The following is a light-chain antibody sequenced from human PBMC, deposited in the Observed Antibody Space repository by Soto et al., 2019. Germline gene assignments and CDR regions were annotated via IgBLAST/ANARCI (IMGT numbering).Light chain of an antibody. CDR2: DVT. Sequence: QSAPTQPPPVSGSPGQSVTISCTGTSSDVGGYSYVSWYQQHPGKAPQLIIYDVTERPSGVPDRFSGSKSGNTASLTISGLQAEDEADYYCCSYTGSYSYVFGIGTKVTVL. CDR1: SSDVGGYSY. CDR3: CSYTGSYSYV. J-gene: IGLJ1*01. V-gene: IGLV2-11*01.